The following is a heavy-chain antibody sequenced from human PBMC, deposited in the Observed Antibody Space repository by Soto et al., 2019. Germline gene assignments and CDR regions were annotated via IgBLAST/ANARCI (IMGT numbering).Heavy chain of an antibody. Sequence: QVQLQESGPGLVKPSQTLSLTCTVSGGSISSGDYYWSWIRQPPGKGLEWIGYIYYSGSTYYNPSLKSRVTISVDTSKNQFSLKLSSVTAADTAVYYCARGPYCSGGSCYENWFDPWGQGTLVTVSS. J-gene: IGHJ5*02. CDR3: ARGPYCSGGSCYENWFDP. D-gene: IGHD2-15*01. CDR2: IYYSGST. CDR1: GGSISSGDYY. V-gene: IGHV4-30-4*01.